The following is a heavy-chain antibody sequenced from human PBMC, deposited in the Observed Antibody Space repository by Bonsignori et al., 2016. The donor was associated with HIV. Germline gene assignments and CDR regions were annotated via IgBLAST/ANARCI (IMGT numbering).Heavy chain of an antibody. J-gene: IGHJ4*02. CDR2: IYYTGST. Sequence: QLRLQESGPGLVKPSETLSLTCNVSGDSISSNSYYWGWIRQTPGKGLEWIGTIYYTGSTNYNPSLKSRITISVDTSKNQVTLRLSSVTAADTAVYHCGRRWAGTDYFDNWGQGNPGHRSPQ. V-gene: IGHV4-39*01. CDR1: GDSISSNSYY. D-gene: IGHD6-19*01. CDR3: GRRWAGTDYFDN.